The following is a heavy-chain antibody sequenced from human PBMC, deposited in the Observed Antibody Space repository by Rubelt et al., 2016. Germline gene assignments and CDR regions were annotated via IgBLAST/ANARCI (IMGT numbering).Heavy chain of an antibody. J-gene: IGHJ2*01. D-gene: IGHD6-6*01. Sequence: QVQLVQSGAEVKKPGASVKVSCKASGYTFTSYGISWVRQAPGQGLERMGWISAYNGNTNYAQKLQGRVTMTTATATSTAYMELRSLRSDDAAVYYCARGRIRIAARQGWYFDLWGRGTLVTVSS. CDR2: ISAYNGNT. CDR3: ARGRIRIAARQGWYFDL. CDR1: GYTFTSYG. V-gene: IGHV1-18*01.